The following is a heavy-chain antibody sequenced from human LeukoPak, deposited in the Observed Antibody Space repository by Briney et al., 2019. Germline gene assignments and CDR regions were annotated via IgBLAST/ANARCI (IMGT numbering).Heavy chain of an antibody. CDR3: ARDRFSRMNYYGSGSYPTPFDY. CDR1: GFTFSSYS. D-gene: IGHD3-10*01. Sequence: GGSLRLFCAASGFTFSSYSMNWVRQAPGKGLEWVSSISSSSSYIYYADSVKGRFTISRDNAKNSLYLQMNSLRAEDTAVYYCARDRFSRMNYYGSGSYPTPFDYWGQGTLVTVSS. CDR2: ISSSSSYI. V-gene: IGHV3-21*01. J-gene: IGHJ4*02.